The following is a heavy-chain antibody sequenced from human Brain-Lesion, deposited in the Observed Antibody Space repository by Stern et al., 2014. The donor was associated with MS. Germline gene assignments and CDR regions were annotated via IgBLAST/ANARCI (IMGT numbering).Heavy chain of an antibody. Sequence: VQLVQSGGGLVQPGGSLRLSCAASGFTFSRYWMSWARQAPGTGLEWVAHIKEDGSESHYVDSVKGRFTMSRDNAKNSLYLQMNSLRAEDTAVYHCARGGSRVPDYWGQGTLVTVSS. D-gene: IGHD2-2*01. CDR2: IKEDGSES. CDR3: ARGGSRVPDY. J-gene: IGHJ4*02. V-gene: IGHV3-7*01. CDR1: GFTFSRYW.